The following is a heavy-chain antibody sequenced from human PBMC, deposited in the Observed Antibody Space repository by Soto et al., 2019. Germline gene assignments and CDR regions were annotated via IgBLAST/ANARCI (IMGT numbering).Heavy chain of an antibody. D-gene: IGHD2-15*01. V-gene: IGHV1-69*13. J-gene: IGHJ6*02. CDR2: IIPIFGTA. CDR3: ARDLFRYCSGGSCYGGMDV. CDR1: GGTFSSYA. Sequence: GASVKVSCKASGGTFSSYAISWVRQAPGQGLEWMGGIIPIFGTANYAQKFQGRVTITADESTSTAYMELSSLRSEDTAVYYCARDLFRYCSGGSCYGGMDVWGQGTTVTVSS.